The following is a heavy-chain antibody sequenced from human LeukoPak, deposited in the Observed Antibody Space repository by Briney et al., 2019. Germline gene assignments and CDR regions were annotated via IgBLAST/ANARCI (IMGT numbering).Heavy chain of an antibody. D-gene: IGHD2-21*02. Sequence: SGGSLRLSCAASGFTFNGAWMIWVRQAPGKGLEWVGRVKSRVDGGTTDYAAPVNGRFTISRDDSKNTVHLQMKSLRAEDTAVYYCAKGTATVTSRFFDYWGQGTLVTVSS. CDR2: VKSRVDGGTT. J-gene: IGHJ4*02. CDR1: GFTFNGAW. V-gene: IGHV3-15*01. CDR3: AKGTATVTSRFFDY.